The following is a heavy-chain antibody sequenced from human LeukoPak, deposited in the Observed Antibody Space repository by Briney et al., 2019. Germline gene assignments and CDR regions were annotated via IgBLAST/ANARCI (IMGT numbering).Heavy chain of an antibody. CDR2: IYSGGTT. J-gene: IGHJ4*02. Sequence: PGGSLRLSCAASGFTVSTNYMTWVRQAPGKGLEWVSVIYSGGTTYYADSVKGRFTISRDNSKNMLYLQMNSLRAEDTAVYYCARDTGFRRYDYWGQGTLVTVSS. D-gene: IGHD4-17*01. V-gene: IGHV3-53*01. CDR1: GFTVSTNY. CDR3: ARDTGFRRYDY.